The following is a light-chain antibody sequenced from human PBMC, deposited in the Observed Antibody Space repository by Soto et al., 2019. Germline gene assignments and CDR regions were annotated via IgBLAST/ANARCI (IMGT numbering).Light chain of an antibody. CDR2: GAS. CDR1: QSGSSSY. Sequence: EIVLTQSPGTLYLSPGERVTPSFRATQSGSSSYLAWYQPKPGQDPRLLIYGASSRATGIPHRFSGSGSGPDFTLCTSRLEPEEFAVYYCQQYGSSLLFPFGPGTKGAIK. V-gene: IGKV3-20*01. CDR3: QQYGSSLLFP. J-gene: IGKJ3*01.